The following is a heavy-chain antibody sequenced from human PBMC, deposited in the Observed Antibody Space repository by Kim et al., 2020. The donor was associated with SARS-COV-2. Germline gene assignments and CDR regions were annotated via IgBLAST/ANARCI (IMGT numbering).Heavy chain of an antibody. Sequence: GGSLRLSCAASGFTFSSYGMHWVRQAPGKGLEWVAVIWYDGSNKYYADSVKGRFTISRDNSKNTLYLQMNSLRAEDTAVYYCARELSSGWSGVSYWGQGTLVTVSS. J-gene: IGHJ4*02. CDR1: GFTFSSYG. CDR2: IWYDGSNK. D-gene: IGHD6-19*01. CDR3: ARELSSGWSGVSY. V-gene: IGHV3-33*08.